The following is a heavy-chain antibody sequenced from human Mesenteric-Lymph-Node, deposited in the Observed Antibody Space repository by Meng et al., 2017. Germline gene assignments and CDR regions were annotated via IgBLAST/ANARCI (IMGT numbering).Heavy chain of an antibody. J-gene: IGHJ4*02. CDR3: AREDIDFWSPIHD. D-gene: IGHD3-3*01. Sequence: QVQLVQCGADVEKPGASVKVSCKASGYTFTSHSMHWVRQAPGQRLEWMGWINTGNGNTKCSQKFQGRVTITRDTSASTAYMELSSLRSEDTAVYYCAREDIDFWSPIHDWGQGTLVTASS. CDR2: INTGNGNT. V-gene: IGHV1-3*04. CDR1: GYTFTSHS.